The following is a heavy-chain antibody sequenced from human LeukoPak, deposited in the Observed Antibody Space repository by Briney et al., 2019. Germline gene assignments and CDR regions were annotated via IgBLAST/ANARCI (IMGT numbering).Heavy chain of an antibody. V-gene: IGHV3-21*01. J-gene: IGHJ6*02. D-gene: IGHD3-9*01. CDR2: ISSSSSYI. Sequence: GGSLKLSCVASGFTFSTYSMNWVRQAPGKGLEWVSSISSSSSYIYYADSVKGRFTISRDNAKNSLYLQMNSLRAEDTAVYYCARDILTGPIHYGMDVWGQGTTVTVSS. CDR1: GFTFSTYS. CDR3: ARDILTGPIHYGMDV.